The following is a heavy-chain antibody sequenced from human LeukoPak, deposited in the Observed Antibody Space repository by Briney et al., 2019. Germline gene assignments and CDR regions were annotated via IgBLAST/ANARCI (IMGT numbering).Heavy chain of an antibody. V-gene: IGHV3-74*03. D-gene: IGHD4-23*01. CDR2: TNTDGSST. CDR3: YGANAEH. Sequence: GGSLILSCAASGFTFSSYWMHWVRQAPGKGLVWVSGTNTDGSSTMYADSVKGRFTIARDNAKNTLYLQMNSLRAEDTAVYYCYGANAEHWGQGTLVTVSS. CDR1: GFTFSSYW. J-gene: IGHJ1*01.